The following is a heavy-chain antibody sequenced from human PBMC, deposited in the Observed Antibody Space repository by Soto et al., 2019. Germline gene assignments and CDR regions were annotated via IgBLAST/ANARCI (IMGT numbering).Heavy chain of an antibody. CDR3: ARSPRSSPYFDY. CDR1: GYTFSNFW. Sequence: PRESLKISCQSSGYTFSNFWLGWVRQLPGTGLEWMGIIYPGDHETRYSPSFHGKVTISDDRSIKTAYLQWNSLEASDTAFYFCARSPRSSPYFDYWGQGALVTVSS. D-gene: IGHD6-13*01. V-gene: IGHV5-51*01. J-gene: IGHJ4*02. CDR2: IYPGDHET.